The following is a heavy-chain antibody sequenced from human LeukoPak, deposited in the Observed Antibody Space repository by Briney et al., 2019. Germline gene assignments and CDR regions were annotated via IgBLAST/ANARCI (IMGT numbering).Heavy chain of an antibody. V-gene: IGHV1-69*13. Sequence: GASVKVSCKASGGTFSSYAISWVRQAPGQGLEWMGGIIPIFGTANYAQKFQGRVTITADESTSTAYMELSSLRSEDTAVYYRARVKDDCGGDCYSMFDYWGQGTLVTVSS. CDR3: ARVKDDCGGDCYSMFDY. D-gene: IGHD2-21*02. CDR2: IIPIFGTA. CDR1: GGTFSSYA. J-gene: IGHJ4*02.